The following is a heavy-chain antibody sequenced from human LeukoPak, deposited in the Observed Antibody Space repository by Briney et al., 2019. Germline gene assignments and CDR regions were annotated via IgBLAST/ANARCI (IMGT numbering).Heavy chain of an antibody. CDR1: GGSMSSSY. J-gene: IGHJ4*02. CDR2: IYSTGNT. D-gene: IGHD6-13*01. V-gene: IGHV4-4*09. Sequence: PSETLSLTCSVSGGSMSSSYGSWVRQPPGKGLEWIAYIYSTGNTKYNPSLASRVTISVDTSKNQFSLKLSSVTAADTAVYYCARLDDSSWSLTYYFDYWGQGTLVTVSS. CDR3: ARLDDSSWSLTYYFDY.